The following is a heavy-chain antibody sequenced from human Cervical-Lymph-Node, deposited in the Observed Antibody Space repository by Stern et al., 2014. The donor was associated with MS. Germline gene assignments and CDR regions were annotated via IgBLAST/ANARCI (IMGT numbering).Heavy chain of an antibody. CDR1: GSTFSTSW. D-gene: IGHD6-19*01. Sequence: QLVQSGGGLVQPGGSQRLSCVASGSTFSTSWMSWVRQAPGKGLEWVANINRDGSVTFYLDSVKGRFTISRDNAKSSLYLEMNSVRAEDTAVYYCTRFLQSGWSDLFDSWGRGTLVTVSS. J-gene: IGHJ5*01. V-gene: IGHV3-7*01. CDR2: INRDGSVT. CDR3: TRFLQSGWSDLFDS.